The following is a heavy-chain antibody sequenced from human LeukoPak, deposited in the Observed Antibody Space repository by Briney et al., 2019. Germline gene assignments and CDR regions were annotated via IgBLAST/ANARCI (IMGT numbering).Heavy chain of an antibody. V-gene: IGHV1-24*01. Sequence: ASVKVSCKPCGYTLTELSLHWVRQAPGKGLEWMEGFDPEDGETIYAQKFQGRVTMTEDTSTDTAYMEMRSLRSEDTAVYYCATGRAGYFDGMNAFDIWGQGTMVTVSS. D-gene: IGHD3-9*01. CDR1: GYTLTELS. CDR2: FDPEDGET. J-gene: IGHJ3*02. CDR3: ATGRAGYFDGMNAFDI.